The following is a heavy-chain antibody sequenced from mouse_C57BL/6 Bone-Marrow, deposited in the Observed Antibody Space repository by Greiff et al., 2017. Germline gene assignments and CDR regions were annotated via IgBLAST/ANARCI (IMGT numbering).Heavy chain of an antibody. Sequence: VKLVESGPGLVQPSQSLSITCTVSGFSLPSYGVHWVRQSPGKGLEWLGVIWSGGITDYNAAFISRLSISKNNSKSQVFFKMNSLQAYDTAIYYCARIPTLLPFYYAMDCWGQGTSVTVSS. CDR2: IWSGGIT. D-gene: IGHD1-1*01. V-gene: IGHV2-2*01. CDR3: ARIPTLLPFYYAMDC. CDR1: GFSLPSYG. J-gene: IGHJ4*01.